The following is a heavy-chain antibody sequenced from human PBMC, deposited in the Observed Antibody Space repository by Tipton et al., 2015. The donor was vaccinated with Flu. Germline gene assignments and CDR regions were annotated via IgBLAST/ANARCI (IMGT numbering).Heavy chain of an antibody. V-gene: IGHV4-34*01. D-gene: IGHD2-15*01. J-gene: IGHJ5*02. Sequence: TLSLTCAVYGGSFSGYYWSWIRQPPGKGLEWIGEINRSGSTNYNPSLKSRGTISVDTSKNQFSLKLSSVTAADTAVYYCARKDIVVVVAALYNWFDPWGQGTLVTVSS. CDR3: ARKDIVVVVAALYNWFDP. CDR2: INRSGST. CDR1: GGSFSGYY.